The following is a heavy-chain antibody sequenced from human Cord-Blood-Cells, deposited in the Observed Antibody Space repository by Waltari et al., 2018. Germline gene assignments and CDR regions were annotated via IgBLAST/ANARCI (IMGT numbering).Heavy chain of an antibody. CDR1: GGTFSSYA. J-gene: IGHJ6*02. CDR2: IIPIFGTS. CDR3: ARGFSSSWYYYYGMDV. Sequence: QVQLVQSGAEVKKPGSSVKVSCKASGGTFSSYAIRWVRQAPGQGVEWLGGIIPIFGTSNYAQKFQGRVTITAGGSTSTAYMELSSLRSEDTAVYYCARGFSSSWYYYYGMDVWGQGTTVTVSS. V-gene: IGHV1-69*01. D-gene: IGHD6-13*01.